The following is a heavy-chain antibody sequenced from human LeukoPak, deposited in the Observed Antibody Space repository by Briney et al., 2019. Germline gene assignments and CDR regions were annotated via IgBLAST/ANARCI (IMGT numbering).Heavy chain of an antibody. CDR3: TAYSLNAFDY. Sequence: GGSLRLSCAASGFTFSSYSMNWVRQAPGKGLEWVGRIKSKTDGGTTDYVAPVKGRFTISRDDSKNTLYLQMNSLKTEDTAVYYCTAYSLNAFDYWGQGTLVTVSS. J-gene: IGHJ4*02. CDR1: GFTFSSYS. V-gene: IGHV3-15*01. D-gene: IGHD1-26*01. CDR2: IKSKTDGGTT.